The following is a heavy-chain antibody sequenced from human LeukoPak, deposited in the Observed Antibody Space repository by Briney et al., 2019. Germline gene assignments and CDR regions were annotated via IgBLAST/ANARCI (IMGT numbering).Heavy chain of an antibody. CDR1: GFTFSSYS. V-gene: IGHV3-7*01. CDR2: INQDGSVK. J-gene: IGHJ4*02. D-gene: IGHD5-12*01. Sequence: GGSLRLSCAASGFTFSSYSMNWVRQAPGKGLEWVANINQDGSVKYCLDSVKGRFTVSRDNAENSLYLQTNSLRAEHTAIYYCARLGGEATIFDLWGQGTLVTVSS. CDR3: ARLGGEATIFDL.